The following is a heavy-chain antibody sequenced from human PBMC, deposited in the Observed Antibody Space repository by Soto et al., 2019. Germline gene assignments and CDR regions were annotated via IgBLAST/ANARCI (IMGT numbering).Heavy chain of an antibody. CDR2: INPNNGGT. CDR1: VYTFTCYY. V-gene: IGHV1-2*04. CDR3: ARTLYCTSTSCYTNFDY. J-gene: IGHJ4*02. Sequence: GXSVNVSCKASVYTFTCYYMHWVRQAPGQGLEWMGWINPNNGGTNYAQNFQGWVTMTRDTSISTAYMELSRLRSDDTAVYYCARTLYCTSTSCYTNFDYWGQGTLVTVSS. D-gene: IGHD2-2*02.